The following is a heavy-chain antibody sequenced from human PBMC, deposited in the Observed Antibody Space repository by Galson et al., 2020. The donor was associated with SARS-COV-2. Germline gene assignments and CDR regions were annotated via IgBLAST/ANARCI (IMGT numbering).Heavy chain of an antibody. CDR2: INAGNGNT. V-gene: IGHV1-3*01. D-gene: IGHD6-19*01. Sequence: ASVKVSCKASGYTFTSYAMHWVRQAPGQRLEWMGWINAGNGNTKYSQKFQGRVTITRDTSASIAYMELSSLRSEDTAVYYCARDRSGQGLVDGMDVCGQGTTVTVSS. CDR3: ARDRSGQGLVDGMDV. CDR1: GYTFTSYA. J-gene: IGHJ6*02.